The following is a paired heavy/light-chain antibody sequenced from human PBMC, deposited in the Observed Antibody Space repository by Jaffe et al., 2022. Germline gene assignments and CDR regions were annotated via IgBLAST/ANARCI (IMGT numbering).Heavy chain of an antibody. CDR2: IRDDGTYR. V-gene: IGHV3-30*02. CDR1: GFVFSGYG. Sequence: QVQLVESGGGVVQPGGSLRLSCAASGFVFSGYGMNWVRQAPGKGLEWVAFIRDDGTYRCYADSVKGRFTISRDNSRNTLYLQMNSLRPEDMAVYYCAKKEPGPSPIIDYWGQGTLVTVSS. D-gene: IGHD1-26*01. CDR3: AKKEPGPSPIIDY. J-gene: IGHJ4*02.
Light chain of an antibody. CDR1: QSLVHSDGNTY. CDR3: MQGTHWPPIT. V-gene: IGKV2-30*02. Sequence: DVVMTQSPLSLPVTLGQPASISCRSSQSLVHSDGNTYLNWFQQRPGQSPRRLISKVSNRDSGVPDRFSGSGSGTDFTLTISRVEAEDVGVVYYCMQGTHWPPITFGQGTRLEIK. J-gene: IGKJ5*01. CDR2: KVS.